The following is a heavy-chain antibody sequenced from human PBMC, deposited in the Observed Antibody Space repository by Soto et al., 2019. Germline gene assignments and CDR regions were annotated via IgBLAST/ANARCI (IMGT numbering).Heavy chain of an antibody. CDR2: IIRIFGTA. CDR3: ATPPAGYYYYGMDV. J-gene: IGHJ6*02. V-gene: IGHV1-69*12. Sequence: QVQLVQSGAEVKKPGSSVKVSCKASGGTFSSYAISWVRQAPGQGLEWMGGIIRIFGTADYAQKFQGRVTITADESTSTAYMELSRLRPEDPAVYYCATPPAGYYYYGMDVWGQGTTVTVSS. CDR1: GGTFSSYA.